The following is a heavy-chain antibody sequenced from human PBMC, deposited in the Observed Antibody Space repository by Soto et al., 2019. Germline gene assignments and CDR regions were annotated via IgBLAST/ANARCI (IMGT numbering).Heavy chain of an antibody. CDR1: GFTFSSYS. D-gene: IGHD3-9*01. J-gene: IGHJ5*02. CDR3: AAYYDILTGSINPNWFDP. V-gene: IGHV3-21*01. Sequence: GGSLRLSCAASGFTFSSYSMNWVRQAPGKGLEWVSSISSSSSYIYYADSVKGRFTISRDNAKNSLYLQMNSLRAEDTAVYYCAAYYDILTGSINPNWFDPWGQGTQVTVSS. CDR2: ISSSSSYI.